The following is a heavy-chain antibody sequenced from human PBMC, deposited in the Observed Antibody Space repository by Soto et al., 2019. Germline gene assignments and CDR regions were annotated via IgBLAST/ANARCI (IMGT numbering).Heavy chain of an antibody. CDR2: IYPGDSDT. D-gene: IGHD2-2*01. J-gene: IGHJ6*02. Sequence: GESLKISCKGSGYSFTSYWIGWVRQMPGKGLEWMGIIYPGDSDTRYSPSFQGQVTISADKSISTAYLQWSSLKASDTAMYYCAGQDFCSSTSCYYYYGMDVWGQGTTVTVSS. V-gene: IGHV5-51*01. CDR3: AGQDFCSSTSCYYYYGMDV. CDR1: GYSFTSYW.